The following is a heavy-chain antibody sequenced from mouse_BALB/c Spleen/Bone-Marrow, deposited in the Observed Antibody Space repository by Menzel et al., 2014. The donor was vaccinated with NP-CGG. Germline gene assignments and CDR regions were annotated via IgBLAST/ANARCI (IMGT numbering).Heavy chain of an antibody. J-gene: IGHJ2*01. D-gene: IGHD2-10*02. CDR1: GYTFTSYW. CDR2: IFPGTVTP. Sequence: QVQLQQSGAELVKPGASVKLSCKTSGYTFTSYWIQWVKQRPGQGLGWIGEIFPGTVTPYYNEKFKGKATLTIDTSSSTASMQLSSLTSEDSAVYFCARRGYGYLDYWGQGTPLTVSS. CDR3: ARRGYGYLDY. V-gene: IGHV1S132*01.